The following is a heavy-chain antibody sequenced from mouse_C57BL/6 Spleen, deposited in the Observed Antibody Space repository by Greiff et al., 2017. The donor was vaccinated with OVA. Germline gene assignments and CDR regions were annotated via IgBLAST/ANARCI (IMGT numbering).Heavy chain of an antibody. CDR3: ARVDYGSSYDYAMDY. CDR2: ISYDGSQ. Sequence: EVQRVESGPGLVKPSQSLSLTCSVTGYSITSGYYWNWIRQFPGNKLEWMGYISYDGSQNYNPSLKNRISITRDTSKNQFFLKWNSVTTEDTTTYYCARVDYGSSYDYAMDYWGQGTSVTGSS. D-gene: IGHD1-1*01. V-gene: IGHV3-6*01. J-gene: IGHJ4*01. CDR1: GYSITSGYY.